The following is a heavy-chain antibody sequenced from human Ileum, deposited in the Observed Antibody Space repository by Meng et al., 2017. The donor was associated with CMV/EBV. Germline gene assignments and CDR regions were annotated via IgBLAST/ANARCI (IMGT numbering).Heavy chain of an antibody. CDR1: GFTFNVYA. D-gene: IGHD2-15*01. J-gene: IGHJ5*02. Sequence: GGSLRLSCVASGFTFNVYAMSWIRQTPQKGLEWVSSIGGLDSNTWYTESVRGRFAISRDNSRNTLYLQMNSLRAEDTAMYYCARRGGRRPAAWFDPWGQGTTVTVSS. CDR3: ARRGGRRPAAWFDP. CDR2: IGGLDSNT. V-gene: IGHV3-23*01.